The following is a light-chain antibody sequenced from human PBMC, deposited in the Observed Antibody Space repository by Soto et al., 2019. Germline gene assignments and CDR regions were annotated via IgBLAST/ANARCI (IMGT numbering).Light chain of an antibody. J-gene: IGLJ1*01. CDR2: EVN. Sequence: QSALTQPPSASGSPGQSVTVCCTGISSDVGNYNYVSWYQQHPGKAPKLMIYEVNKRPSGVPDRFSGSKSRNTASLTVSGLQAEDEADYYCSSHAGSTFYVFGTGTKLTVL. CDR1: SSDVGNYNY. CDR3: SSHAGSTFYV. V-gene: IGLV2-8*01.